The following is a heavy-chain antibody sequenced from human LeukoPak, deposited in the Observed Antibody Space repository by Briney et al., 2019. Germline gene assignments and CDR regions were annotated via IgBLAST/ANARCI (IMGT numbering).Heavy chain of an antibody. J-gene: IGHJ4*02. CDR1: SFTINSNA. CDR3: AKKHITKVRGVPDD. V-gene: IGHV3-23*01. D-gene: IGHD3-10*01. Sequence: GSLTLSCAASSFTINSNAMSWLRQAPGQGLEGVSAISGSGGSTYYADSVKGRFTIYRDNSKNTLYLQMNSLRAEDTGGNYCAKKHITKVRGVPDDWGQGTLVTVSS. CDR2: ISGSGGST.